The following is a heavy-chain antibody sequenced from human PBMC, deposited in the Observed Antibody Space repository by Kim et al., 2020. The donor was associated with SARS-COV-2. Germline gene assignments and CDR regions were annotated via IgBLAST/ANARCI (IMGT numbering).Heavy chain of an antibody. D-gene: IGHD3-3*01. J-gene: IGHJ4*02. Sequence: STSYANSGKGRFTISRDNSKNTLYLQMNSLGAEDTAVYYCARDYGDFYFDYWGQGTLVTVSS. CDR3: ARDYGDFYFDY. CDR2: ST. V-gene: IGHV3-66*01.